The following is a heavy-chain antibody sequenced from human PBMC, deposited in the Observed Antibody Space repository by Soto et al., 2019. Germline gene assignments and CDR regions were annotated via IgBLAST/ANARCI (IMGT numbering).Heavy chain of an antibody. V-gene: IGHV4-31*03. J-gene: IGHJ3*02. CDR1: GGSISSGGYY. D-gene: IGHD5-12*01. CDR3: ARARLRAVYAFDI. CDR2: IYYSGST. Sequence: PSETLSLTCTVSGGSISSGGYYWSWIRQHPGKGLEWIGYIYYSGSTYYNPSLKSRVTISVDTSKNQFSLRLSSVTAADTAMYYCARARLRAVYAFDIWGQGTMVTVSS.